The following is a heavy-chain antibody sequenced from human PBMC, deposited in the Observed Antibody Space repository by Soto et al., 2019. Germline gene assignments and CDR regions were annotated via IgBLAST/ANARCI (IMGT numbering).Heavy chain of an antibody. Sequence: ASVKVSCKASGVTFSSYAISWVRQAPGQGLEWMGGIIPIFGTANYAQKFQGRVTITADESTSTAYMELSSLRSEDTAVYYCARTYYDILTGHNINYYYYYGMDVWGQGTTVTVSS. CDR1: GVTFSSYA. D-gene: IGHD3-9*01. J-gene: IGHJ6*02. V-gene: IGHV1-69*13. CDR3: ARTYYDILTGHNINYYYYYGMDV. CDR2: IIPIFGTA.